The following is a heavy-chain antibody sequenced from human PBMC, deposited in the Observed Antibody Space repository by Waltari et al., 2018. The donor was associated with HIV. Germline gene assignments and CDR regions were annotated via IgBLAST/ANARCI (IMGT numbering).Heavy chain of an antibody. V-gene: IGHV1-24*01. Sequence: QVQLVQSGAAVKKPGASVKVSCKVSGHTLSELSMHWVRKVPGKGLEWMGNFDPEDDETIYAQKFQGRVTMTEDTSSDTAYMELSSLTSGDTAVYYCATDFSGMVRAYSYYSLDVWGQGTTVTVSS. D-gene: IGHD3-10*01. CDR3: ATDFSGMVRAYSYYSLDV. CDR2: FDPEDDET. J-gene: IGHJ6*02. CDR1: GHTLSELS.